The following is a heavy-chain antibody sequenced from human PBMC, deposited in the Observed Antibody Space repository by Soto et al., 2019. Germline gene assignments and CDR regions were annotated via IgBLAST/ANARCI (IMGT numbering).Heavy chain of an antibody. Sequence: ASVKVSCKASGYTFTSYAMHWVRQAPGQRLEWMGWINAGNGNTKYSQKFQGRVTITRDTSASTAYMELSSLRSEDTAVYYCGRDLMVDGVNPWGQGTLVTVSS. CDR2: INAGNGNT. V-gene: IGHV1-3*01. D-gene: IGHD2-8*01. J-gene: IGHJ5*02. CDR3: GRDLMVDGVNP. CDR1: GYTFTSYA.